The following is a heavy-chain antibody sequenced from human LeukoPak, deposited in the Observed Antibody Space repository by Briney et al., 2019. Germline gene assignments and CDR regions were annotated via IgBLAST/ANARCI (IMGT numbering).Heavy chain of an antibody. J-gene: IGHJ4*02. Sequence: GGSLRLSCVASGLTFSNYWMNWVRQAPGKGLEWVANIKQDGSAENYVDSVRGRFTISRDNAKNSVYLQMNSLRDEDTAVYYCAREGEYYDILTGYYGFDYWGQGTLVTVSS. CDR2: IKQDGSAE. CDR1: GLTFSNYW. D-gene: IGHD3-9*01. V-gene: IGHV3-7*01. CDR3: AREGEYYDILTGYYGFDY.